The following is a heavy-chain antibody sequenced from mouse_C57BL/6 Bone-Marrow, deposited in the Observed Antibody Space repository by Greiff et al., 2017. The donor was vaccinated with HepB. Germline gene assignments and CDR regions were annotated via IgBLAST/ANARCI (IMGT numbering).Heavy chain of an antibody. CDR2: IRLKSDNYAT. Sequence: EVQLKESGGGLVQPGGSMKLSCVASGFTFSNYWMNWVRQSPEKGLEWVAQIRLKSDNYATHYAESVKGRFTISRDDSKSSVYLQMNNLRAEDTGIYYCTGGYYGYGDGLYYYAMDYWGQGTSVTVSS. CDR3: TGGYYGYGDGLYYYAMDY. J-gene: IGHJ4*01. CDR1: GFTFSNYW. V-gene: IGHV6-3*01. D-gene: IGHD2-2*01.